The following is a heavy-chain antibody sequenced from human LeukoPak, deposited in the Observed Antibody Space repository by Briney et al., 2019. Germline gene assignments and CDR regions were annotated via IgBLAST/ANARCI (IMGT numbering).Heavy chain of an antibody. D-gene: IGHD4-17*01. J-gene: IGHJ4*02. V-gene: IGHV5-51*01. CDR2: IYPGDSDT. CDR3: ARHASGDYNPTRYFDY. CDR1: GYRFTNYW. Sequence: GESLQISCKGSGYRFTNYWIGRVRQMPGKGLEWMGIIYPGDSDTRYSPSFQGQVIISADKSIGNAYLQWSSLKASDTAIYYCARHASGDYNPTRYFDYWGQGTLVTVSS.